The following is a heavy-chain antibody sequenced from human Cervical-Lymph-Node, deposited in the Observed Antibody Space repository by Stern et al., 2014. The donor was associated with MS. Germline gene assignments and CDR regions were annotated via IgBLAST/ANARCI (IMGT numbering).Heavy chain of an antibody. CDR1: GYSFSTSW. Sequence: EVQLVESGAEVKKPGESLRISCQGSGYSFSTSWIAWVRQMPGKGLEWMGIIYPGDSDSRYSPSVQGQVTISADKSINTAYLQWSSLKASDTAMYYCARHGAKGKGNYNNYGMDVWGQGTTVTVSS. J-gene: IGHJ6*02. D-gene: IGHD3-10*01. CDR2: IYPGDSDS. CDR3: ARHGAKGKGNYNNYGMDV. V-gene: IGHV5-51*01.